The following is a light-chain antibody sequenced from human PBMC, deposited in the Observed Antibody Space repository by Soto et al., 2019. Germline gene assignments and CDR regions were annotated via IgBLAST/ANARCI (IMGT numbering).Light chain of an antibody. J-gene: IGKJ3*01. CDR2: DAS. CDR3: QQYGSSPLT. CDR1: QSISSSY. V-gene: IGKV3-20*01. Sequence: EIVLTQSPGTLSLSPGERATLSCRASQSISSSYLAWYQQKPGQAPRLLMYDASSRATSIPDRFSGSGSGTDFTLTISRLEAEDFAVYYCQQYGSSPLTFGPGTKVDIK.